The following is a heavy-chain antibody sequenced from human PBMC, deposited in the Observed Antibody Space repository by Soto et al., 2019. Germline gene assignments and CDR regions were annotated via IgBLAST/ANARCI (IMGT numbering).Heavy chain of an antibody. V-gene: IGHV3-23*01. CDR2: ISGRGGST. D-gene: IGHD1-1*01. J-gene: IGHJ6*02. Sequence: EVQLLESGGGLVQPGGSLRLSCAASGFTVSSYAMNWVRQAPGKGLEWVSLISGRGGSTSYADSVRGRFTLARDNSKKPPYLQMDSLRADDTAVYYCAKLEYQLLRSWYGMDVWGQGTTVTVSS. CDR3: AKLEYQLLRSWYGMDV. CDR1: GFTVSSYA.